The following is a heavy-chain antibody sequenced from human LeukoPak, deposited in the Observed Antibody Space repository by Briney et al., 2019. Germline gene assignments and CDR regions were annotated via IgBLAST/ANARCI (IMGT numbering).Heavy chain of an antibody. CDR3: ARVGSALPIVGATWFDP. V-gene: IGHV1-69*01. J-gene: IGHJ5*02. CDR1: GGTFSSYA. D-gene: IGHD1-26*01. Sequence: ASVTVSCTASGGTFSSYAISWVRQAPGQGLEWMGGIIPIFGTANYAQKFQGRVTITADESTSTAYMELSSLRSEDTAVYYCARVGSALPIVGATWFDPWGQGTLVTVS. CDR2: IIPIFGTA.